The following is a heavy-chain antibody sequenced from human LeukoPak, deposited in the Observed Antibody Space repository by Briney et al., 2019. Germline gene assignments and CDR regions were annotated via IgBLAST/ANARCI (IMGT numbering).Heavy chain of an antibody. CDR1: GLTFSSYA. Sequence: GGSLRLSCAASGLTFSSYAMSWVRQAPGKGLEWVSYISSSGSTIYYADSVKGRFTISRDNAKNSLYLQRNSLRAEDTAVYYCATLGGEHFDYWGQGTLVTVSS. CDR2: ISSSGSTI. J-gene: IGHJ4*02. CDR3: ATLGGEHFDY. V-gene: IGHV3-48*04. D-gene: IGHD3-16*01.